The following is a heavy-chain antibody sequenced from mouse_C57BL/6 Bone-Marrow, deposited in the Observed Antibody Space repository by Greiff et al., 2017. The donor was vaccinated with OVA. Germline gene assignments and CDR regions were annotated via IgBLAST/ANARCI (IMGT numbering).Heavy chain of an antibody. CDR2: ISDGGSYS. Sequence: EVQLQQSGGGLVKPGGSLKLSCAASGFTFSSYAMSWVRQTPEKRLEWVASISDGGSYSYYPDNVKGRFTISSDNAKNNLYLQMSHLKSEDTAMYYCARAGLGMDYWGQGTSVTVSA. V-gene: IGHV5-4*01. D-gene: IGHD4-1*01. J-gene: IGHJ4*01. CDR1: GFTFSSYA. CDR3: ARAGLGMDY.